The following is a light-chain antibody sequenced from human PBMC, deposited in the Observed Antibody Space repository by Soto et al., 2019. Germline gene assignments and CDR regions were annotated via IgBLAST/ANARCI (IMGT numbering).Light chain of an antibody. CDR2: SNN. V-gene: IGLV1-40*01. Sequence: QAVVTQPPSVSGAPGQSVTISCTGSSSKIGAGYDVHWYQQLPGTAPKLLIYSNNNRPSGVPDRFSGSKSGTSASLAITGLQAEDEADYYCQSYDSSLTGGVFGGGTKVTVL. CDR1: SSKIGAGYD. CDR3: QSYDSSLTGGV. J-gene: IGLJ2*01.